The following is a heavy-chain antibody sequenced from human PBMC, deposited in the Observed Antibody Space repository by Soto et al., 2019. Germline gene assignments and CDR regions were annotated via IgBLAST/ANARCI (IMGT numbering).Heavy chain of an antibody. CDR2: ISYEGSNK. Sequence: QVQLVEAGGGVVQPGRSLRLSCAASGFTFSSYCMHWVRQAPGKGLGLVAGISYEGSNKYYADSVKGRFTIPRDNSQNTLYLHMKRLRAEDTAVYYCAKDFSLSPGTDVSTTYYYYYGMYVWGQGTTVTVSS. D-gene: IGHD1-1*01. J-gene: IGHJ6*02. CDR1: GFTFSSYC. CDR3: AKDFSLSPGTDVSTTYYYYYGMYV. V-gene: IGHV3-30*18.